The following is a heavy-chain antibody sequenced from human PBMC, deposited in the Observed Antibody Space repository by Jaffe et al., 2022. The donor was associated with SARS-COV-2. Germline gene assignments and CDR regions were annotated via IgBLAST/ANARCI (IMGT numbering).Heavy chain of an antibody. CDR2: IWYDGSNK. J-gene: IGHJ6*02. D-gene: IGHD2-2*01. V-gene: IGHV3-33*01. CDR1: GFTFSSYG. Sequence: QVQLVESGGGVVQPGRSLRLSCAASGFTFSSYGMHWVRQAPGKGLEWVAVIWYDGSNKYYADSVKGRFTISRDNSKNTLYLQMNSLRAEDTAVYYCARLPDYYYYGMDVWGQGTTVTVSS. CDR3: ARLPDYYYYGMDV.